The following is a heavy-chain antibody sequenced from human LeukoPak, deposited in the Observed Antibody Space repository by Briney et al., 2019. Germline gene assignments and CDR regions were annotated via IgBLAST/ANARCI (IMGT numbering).Heavy chain of an antibody. J-gene: IGHJ4*02. CDR2: ISWNSGSI. CDR1: GFTFDDYA. D-gene: IGHD2-21*02. CDR3: AKGEGGDDYFYFDY. Sequence: PGGSLRLSCAASGFTFDDYAMHWVRQAPGKGLEWVSGISWNSGSIGYADSVKSRFTISRDNSKNSLYLQMNSLRVDDTAFYYCAKGEGGDDYFYFDYWGQGTLVTVSS. V-gene: IGHV3-9*01.